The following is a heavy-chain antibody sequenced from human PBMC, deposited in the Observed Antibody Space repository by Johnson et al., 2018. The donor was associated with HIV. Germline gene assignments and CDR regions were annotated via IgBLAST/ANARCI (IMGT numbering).Heavy chain of an antibody. Sequence: VQLVESGGGLVTPGGSLRLSCAASGFTFSNAWMSWVRQRQAPGTGLEWVGRIKSETDGGTTDSAAPVKGRFTISRASSKNTLYLQMNSLRAEDTALYYWARGSRYTYDNDDAHLLHAFDIWGQGTMVTVSS. D-gene: IGHD3-22*01. J-gene: IGHJ3*02. CDR2: IKSETDGGTT. CDR3: ARGSRYTYDNDDAHLLHAFDI. V-gene: IGHV3-15*01. CDR1: GFTFSNAW.